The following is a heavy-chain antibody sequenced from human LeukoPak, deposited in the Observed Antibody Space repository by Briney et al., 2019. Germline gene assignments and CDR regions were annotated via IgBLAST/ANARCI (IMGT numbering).Heavy chain of an antibody. D-gene: IGHD4-17*01. CDR2: IYTSGST. V-gene: IGHV4-61*02. Sequence: NPSETLSLTCTVSGGSISSGSYYWSWIRQPAGKGLEWIGRIYTSGSTNYNPSLKSRVPISVDTSKNQFSLKLSSVTAADTAVYYWARSRTTGGRGRVYYYYGMDVWGQGTTVTVSS. J-gene: IGHJ6*02. CDR1: GGSISSGSYY. CDR3: ARSRTTGGRGRVYYYYGMDV.